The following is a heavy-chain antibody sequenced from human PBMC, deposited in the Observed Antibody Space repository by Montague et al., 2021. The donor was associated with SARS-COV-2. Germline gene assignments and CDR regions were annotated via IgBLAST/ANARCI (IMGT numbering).Heavy chain of an antibody. D-gene: IGHD3-10*01. Sequence: SLRLSCAASGFTFSSYAMRWVRQAPGKGLEWVAVISYGGSNKYYADSVKGRFTISRDNSKNTLYLRMNSLRAEDTAVYYCAGGLLWFGEFGYWGQGTLVTVSS. J-gene: IGHJ4*02. CDR1: GFTFSSYA. CDR3: AGGLLWFGEFGY. V-gene: IGHV3-30-3*01. CDR2: ISYGGSNK.